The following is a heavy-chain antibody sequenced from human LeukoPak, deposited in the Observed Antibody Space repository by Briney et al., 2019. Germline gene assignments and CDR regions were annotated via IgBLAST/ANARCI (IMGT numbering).Heavy chain of an antibody. D-gene: IGHD1-26*01. CDR3: ARDHGGSYYHMAPDY. CDR2: ISAYNGNT. Sequence: ASVKVSCKASGYTFTNNFMHWVRQAPGQGLEWMGWISAYNGNTNYAQKLQGRVTMTTDTSTSTAYMELRSLRSDDTAVYYCARDHGGSYYHMAPDYWGQGTLVTVSS. J-gene: IGHJ4*02. CDR1: GYTFTNNF. V-gene: IGHV1-18*04.